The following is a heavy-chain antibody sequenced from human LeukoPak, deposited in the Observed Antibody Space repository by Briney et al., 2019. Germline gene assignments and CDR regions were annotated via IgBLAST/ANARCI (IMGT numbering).Heavy chain of an antibody. CDR3: ATGYYYDSSGYYLYYFDY. V-gene: IGHV1-24*01. D-gene: IGHD3-22*01. CDR2: FDPEDGET. CDR1: GYTLTELS. J-gene: IGHJ4*02. Sequence: ASVKVSCKVSGYTLTELSMHWVRQAPGKGLEWMGGFDPEDGETIYAQKFQGRVTMTEDTSTDTAYMELSSLRSEDTAVYYCATGYYYDSSGYYLYYFDYWGQGTLVTISS.